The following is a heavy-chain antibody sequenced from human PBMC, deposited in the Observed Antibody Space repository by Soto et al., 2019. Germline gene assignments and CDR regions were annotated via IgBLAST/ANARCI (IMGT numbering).Heavy chain of an antibody. D-gene: IGHD2-2*02. V-gene: IGHV4-34*01. Sequence: QVQLQQWGAGLLKPSETLSLTCAVYGGSFSGYYWSWIRQPPGKGLEWIGEINHSGSTNYNPSLNSRVTISVDTSKSQFSLKLSSVPAADTAVYYCASAGVVVPAAINVYWGQGTLVTVSS. CDR1: GGSFSGYY. CDR2: INHSGST. J-gene: IGHJ4*02. CDR3: ASAGVVVPAAINVY.